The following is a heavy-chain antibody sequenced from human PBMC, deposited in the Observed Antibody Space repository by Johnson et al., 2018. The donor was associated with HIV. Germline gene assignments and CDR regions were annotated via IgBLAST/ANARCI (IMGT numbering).Heavy chain of an antibody. J-gene: IGHJ3*02. D-gene: IGHD3-16*01. V-gene: IGHV3-23*04. Sequence: VQLVESGGGLVQPGGSLRLSCVASGFTFSSYAMSWIRQAPGKGLEWVSGISGSGGSTYYADSVKGRFSISRDNAKNSLYLQMNSLRAEDTAVYYCARDPSRLRQSDIWGQGTMVTVSS. CDR2: ISGSGGST. CDR3: ARDPSRLRQSDI. CDR1: GFTFSSYA.